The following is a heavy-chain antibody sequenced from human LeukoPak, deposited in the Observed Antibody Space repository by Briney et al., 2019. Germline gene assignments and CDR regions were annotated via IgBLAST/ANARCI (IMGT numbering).Heavy chain of an antibody. CDR1: GFTFSSYG. V-gene: IGHV3-30*18. D-gene: IGHD3-10*01. J-gene: IGHJ4*02. CDR3: AKDLHVRGVMTPDY. Sequence: PGRSLRLSCAASGFTFSSYGMHWVRQAPGKGLDWVAVISYDEYNKYYADSVEGRFTISRDNSKNTLYLQMNSLRHEDTAVYYCAKDLHVRGVMTPDYWGQGTLVTVSS. CDR2: ISYDEYNK.